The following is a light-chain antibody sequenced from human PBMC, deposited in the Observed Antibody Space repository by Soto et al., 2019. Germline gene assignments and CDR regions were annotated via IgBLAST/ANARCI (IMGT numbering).Light chain of an antibody. J-gene: IGKJ1*01. CDR1: QTLVHSGGNTY. Sequence: DVVMTQSPLSLPVTLGQPASISCRSSQTLVHSGGNTYLSWFQQRPGQSPRRLIYKVSNRDSGVPDRFSGSGSGTDFTLKITKVEAEDVGLYYCMQGTHWPRTFGQGTKVEI. CDR3: MQGTHWPRT. V-gene: IGKV2-30*02. CDR2: KVS.